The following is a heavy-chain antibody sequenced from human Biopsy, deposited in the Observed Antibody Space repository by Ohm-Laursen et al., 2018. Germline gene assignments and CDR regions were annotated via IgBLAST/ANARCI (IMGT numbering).Heavy chain of an antibody. CDR1: GFIFGDYA. D-gene: IGHD2-15*01. CDR2: INWNSDNL. Sequence: SLRLSCAASGFIFGDYAMHWVRQAPGKGLEWVSGINWNSDNLGYVGSVKGRFTISRDNAKNSLYLRMNSLRAEDTAVYFCARARDDFVVVPAAFFDFWGQGTLVTVSS. J-gene: IGHJ4*02. CDR3: ARARDDFVVVPAAFFDF. V-gene: IGHV3-9*01.